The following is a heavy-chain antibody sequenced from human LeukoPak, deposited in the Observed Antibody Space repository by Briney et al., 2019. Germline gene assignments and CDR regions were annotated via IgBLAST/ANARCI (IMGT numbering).Heavy chain of an antibody. CDR1: GFTFSNYG. D-gene: IGHD5-12*01. V-gene: IGHV3-74*01. CDR3: ARGGLLSGYSGNDSRN. CDR2: INSDGRST. Sequence: PGRSLRLSCAASGFTFSNYGMHWVRQAPGKGLVWVSRINSDGRSTSYADSVKGRFTISRDNAKNTLYLQMNSLRAEDTAVYYCARGGLLSGYSGNDSRNWGQGTLVTVSS. J-gene: IGHJ4*02.